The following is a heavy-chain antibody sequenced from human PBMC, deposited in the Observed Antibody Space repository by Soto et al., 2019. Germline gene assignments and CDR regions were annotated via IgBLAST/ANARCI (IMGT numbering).Heavy chain of an antibody. J-gene: IGHJ4*02. D-gene: IGHD3-10*01. CDR3: ARDLDGSGSYYTDY. CDR1: GYRFVTYG. V-gene: IGHV1-18*01. Sequence: ASVEVSCKASGYRFVTYGINWVRQAPGEGLEWMGWISAYNGNTKYAQNLQGRVTMTTDASTSTAYMEMRSLRSDDTAVYYCARDLDGSGSYYTDYWGPGTLVTVSS. CDR2: ISAYNGNT.